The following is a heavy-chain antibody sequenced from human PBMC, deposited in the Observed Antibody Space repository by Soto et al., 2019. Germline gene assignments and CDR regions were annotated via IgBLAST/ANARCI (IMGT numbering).Heavy chain of an antibody. CDR2: IGGTEGDSDGVP. CDR3: VKRGRNWGAFDF. J-gene: IGHJ3*01. V-gene: IGHV3-23*01. CDR1: GFIFNNYA. D-gene: IGHD7-27*01. Sequence: VQLLESGGDLVQPGGSLRLSFVASGFIFNNYAMRWVRQAPGKGVGGVSTIGGTEGDSDGVPWYEDPVKGRFTISRDSSANTLFLHMDNLRAEDSALYYCVKRGRNWGAFDFWGQGTTVVVSS.